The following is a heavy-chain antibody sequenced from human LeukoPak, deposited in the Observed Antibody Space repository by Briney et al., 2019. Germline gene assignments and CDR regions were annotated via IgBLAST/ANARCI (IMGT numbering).Heavy chain of an antibody. Sequence: GESLKISCKGSGYSFTSCWIGWVRQMPGKGLELMGIIYPGDSDTRYSPSFQGQVTISADNSISTAYLQWSSLQASDTAMYYCASALLGDAAFDYWGQGTLVTVSS. J-gene: IGHJ4*02. V-gene: IGHV5-51*01. D-gene: IGHD3-16*01. CDR2: IYPGDSDT. CDR1: GYSFTSCW. CDR3: ASALLGDAAFDY.